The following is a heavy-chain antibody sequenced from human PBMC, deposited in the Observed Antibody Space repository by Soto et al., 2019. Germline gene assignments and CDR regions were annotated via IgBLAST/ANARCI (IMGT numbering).Heavy chain of an antibody. V-gene: IGHV4-59*08. CDR2: IYYSGSS. Sequence: QVQLQESGPGLVKPSETLSLTCTVSGGSIGNSYWSWIRQSPGKGLEWIGYIYYSGSSNYNPSLKRRVSTSVDTSKNQFSLKLSSVTAADTAVYYCARHSSSWPIFDYWGQGTLVIVSS. CDR3: ARHSSSWPIFDY. D-gene: IGHD6-13*01. J-gene: IGHJ4*02. CDR1: GGSIGNSY.